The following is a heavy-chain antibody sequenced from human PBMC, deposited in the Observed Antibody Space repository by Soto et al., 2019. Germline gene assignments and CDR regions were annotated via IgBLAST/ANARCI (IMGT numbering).Heavy chain of an antibody. Sequence: GSLRLSCAASGFTFSSYGMHWVRQAPGKGLEWVAVISYDGSNKYYADSVKGRFTISRDNSKNTLYLQMNSLRAEDTAVYYCAKDTSGVQPAHWGQGTLVTVSS. D-gene: IGHD2-2*01. CDR2: ISYDGSNK. CDR3: AKDTSGVQPAH. J-gene: IGHJ4*02. V-gene: IGHV3-30*18. CDR1: GFTFSSYG.